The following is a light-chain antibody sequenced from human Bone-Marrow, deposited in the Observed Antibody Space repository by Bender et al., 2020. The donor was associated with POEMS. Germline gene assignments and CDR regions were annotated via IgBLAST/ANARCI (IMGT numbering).Light chain of an antibody. J-gene: IGLJ3*02. CDR1: SSDIGSHDS. Sequence: QSALTQPASVSGSPGQSITISCSGTSSDIGSHDSVAWYQQYPGEVPRLMISEVTKRPSGVSSRFSGSRSGTSASLAISGLQSEDEADYYCAVWDDSLNGWVFGGGTKLTVL. V-gene: IGLV2-14*02. CDR2: EVT. CDR3: AVWDDSLNGWV.